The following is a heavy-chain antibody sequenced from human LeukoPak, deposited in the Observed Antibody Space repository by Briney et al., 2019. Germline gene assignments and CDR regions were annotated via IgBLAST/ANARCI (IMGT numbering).Heavy chain of an antibody. CDR2: ISWNSGSI. V-gene: IGHV3-9*01. D-gene: IGHD3-10*02. CDR3: ARGFPYVPYAFDI. Sequence: GRSLRLSCAASGFTFDDYAMHWVRQAPGKGLEWVSGISWNSGSIGYADSVKGRFTISRDNSKNTLYLQMNSLRAEDTAVYYCARGFPYVPYAFDIWGQGTMVTVSS. J-gene: IGHJ3*02. CDR1: GFTFDDYA.